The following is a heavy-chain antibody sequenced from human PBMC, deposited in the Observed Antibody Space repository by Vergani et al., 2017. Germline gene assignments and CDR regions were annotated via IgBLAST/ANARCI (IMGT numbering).Heavy chain of an antibody. Sequence: VQLQQWGAGLLKPSETLSLTCAVYGGSFSGYYWSWIRQPPGKGLEWVSSISSSSSYIYYADSVKGRFTISRDNAKNSLYLQMNSLRAEDTAVYYCARRGAVAGTDYWGQGTMVTVSS. CDR3: ARRGAVAGTDY. V-gene: IGHV3-21*01. J-gene: IGHJ3*01. CDR1: GGSFSGYY. CDR2: ISSSSSYI. D-gene: IGHD6-19*01.